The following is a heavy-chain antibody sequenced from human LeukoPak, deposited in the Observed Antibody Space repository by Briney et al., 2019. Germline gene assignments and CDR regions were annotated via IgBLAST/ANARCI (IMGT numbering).Heavy chain of an antibody. Sequence: TPSQTLSLTCTVSGGSISSGGYYWSWIRQPAGKGLEWIGRIYISGSTNYNPSLKSRVTMSVDTSKNQFSLKLNSVTAADTAVYYCARGGRGDTTSGYYYYYMDVWGKGTTVTVSS. CDR3: ARGGRGDTTSGYYYYYMDV. CDR2: IYISGST. J-gene: IGHJ6*03. V-gene: IGHV4-61*02. D-gene: IGHD1-26*01. CDR1: GGSISSGGYY.